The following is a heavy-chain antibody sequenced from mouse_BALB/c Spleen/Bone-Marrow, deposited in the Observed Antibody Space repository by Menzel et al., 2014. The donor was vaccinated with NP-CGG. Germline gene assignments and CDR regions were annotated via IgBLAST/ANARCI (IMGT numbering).Heavy chain of an antibody. D-gene: IGHD1-2*01. CDR2: ISSYSGNT. V-gene: IGHV1-67*01. CDR1: GYTFTGYA. Sequence: QVQLQQSGPELVRPGVSVKISCKGFGYTFTGYAIHWVKQSHAKTLEWIGVISSYSGNTNYNQKFKGRATMTVDKSSSTAYMELARWTSEASDNYYCASTAGTQYDYFAYWGQGTTLTVSS. CDR3: ASTAGTQYDYFAY. J-gene: IGHJ2*01.